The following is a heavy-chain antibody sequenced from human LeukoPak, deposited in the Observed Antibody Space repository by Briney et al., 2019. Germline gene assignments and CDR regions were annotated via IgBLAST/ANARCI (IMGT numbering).Heavy chain of an antibody. CDR3: ATDSGHSFSY. CDR2: IYSDGSAT. J-gene: IGHJ3*01. V-gene: IGHV3-74*03. CDR1: GFTFNTAW. Sequence: GRSLRLSCAASGFTFNTAWMHWVRQAPGKGLVWVSRIYSDGSATTYAEFVKGRFTISRDNAKNTLYLQMSSLRIEDTAVYYCATDSGHSFSYWGQGTKVTVSA. D-gene: IGHD3-16*01.